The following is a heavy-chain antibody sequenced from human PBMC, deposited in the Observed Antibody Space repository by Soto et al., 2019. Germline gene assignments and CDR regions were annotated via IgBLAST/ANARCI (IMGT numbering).Heavy chain of an antibody. J-gene: IGHJ5*02. V-gene: IGHV3-33*01. CDR2: IWDDGGNK. D-gene: IGHD1-26*01. CDR1: AFSFSTSG. Sequence: QAQLQESGGGVVQPGTSLRLSCAASAFSFSTSGMHWVRQAPGKGLEWVAAIWDDGGNKYYADSVRGRFTISRDNSNNMLVLQMNSLRAEDTALYYCARSSGSYFAAFYVTWGQGTLVSVSS. CDR3: ARSSGSYFAAFYVT.